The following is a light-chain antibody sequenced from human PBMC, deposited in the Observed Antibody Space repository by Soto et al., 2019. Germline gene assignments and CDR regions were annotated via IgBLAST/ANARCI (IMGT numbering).Light chain of an antibody. Sequence: SVLTQPRSVPGSPGQSVTFSCTGTSSDVGAYIYVSWYQQHPGKAPKLIIYDVIKRPSGVPDRFSGSKSGNTASLTISGLQAEDEADYYCCSYEGSYTHVFGTGTKVTVL. CDR3: CSYEGSYTHV. CDR1: SSDVGAYIY. CDR2: DVI. V-gene: IGLV2-11*01. J-gene: IGLJ1*01.